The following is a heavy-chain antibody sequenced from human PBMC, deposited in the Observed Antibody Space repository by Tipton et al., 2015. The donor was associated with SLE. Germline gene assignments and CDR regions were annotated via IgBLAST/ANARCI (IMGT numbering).Heavy chain of an antibody. V-gene: IGHV4-59*11. CDR2: IHYSGTT. CDR3: ARDKWGEYTASTGYFWSFDP. D-gene: IGHD3-9*01. CDR1: GVSISSHY. J-gene: IGHJ5*02. Sequence: PGLVKPSETMSLTCSVSGVSISSHYWSWIRQPPGKGLEWIGYIHYSGTTNYNPSLKSRVTMSVDTSRNQFSLNLSSLTAADTAVYFCARDKWGEYTASTGYFWSFDPWGQGIPVTVSS.